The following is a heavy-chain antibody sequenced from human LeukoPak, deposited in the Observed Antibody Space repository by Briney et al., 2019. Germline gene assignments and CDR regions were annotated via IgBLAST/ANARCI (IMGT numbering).Heavy chain of an antibody. V-gene: IGHV3-30*14. CDR1: GFPFSSYV. D-gene: IGHD1-26*01. CDR2: ISYYGTNK. CDR3: AGDKTTGGYYEFDY. Sequence: GGSLRLSCAASGFPFSSYVMQCVRQAPAKGLEWVAVISYYGTNKYYADSVTGRFTISRDISKNTLYLQMKSLRAEETAVYFCAGDKTTGGYYEFDYWGQGALVTVSS. J-gene: IGHJ4*02.